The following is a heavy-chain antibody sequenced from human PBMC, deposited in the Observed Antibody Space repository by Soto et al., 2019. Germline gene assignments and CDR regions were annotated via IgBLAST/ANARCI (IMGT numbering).Heavy chain of an antibody. CDR1: GGSFSGYY. Sequence: SETLSLTCAVYGGSFSGYYLSWIRQPPGKGLEWIGEINHSGSTNYNPSLKSRVTISVDTSKNQFSLKLSSVTAADTAVYYCARVGRRDGYNSSDYWGQGTMVTVYS. D-gene: IGHD5-12*01. CDR2: INHSGST. J-gene: IGHJ4*02. V-gene: IGHV4-34*01. CDR3: ARVGRRDGYNSSDY.